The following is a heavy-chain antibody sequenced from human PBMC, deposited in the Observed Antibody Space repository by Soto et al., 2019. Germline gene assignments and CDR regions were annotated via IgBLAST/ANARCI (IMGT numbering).Heavy chain of an antibody. J-gene: IGHJ6*02. D-gene: IGHD3-10*01. Sequence: SVKVSCKTSGDKFKKNVFTWVRQAPGQGLEWMGGTIPALGKTHYIEKFQGRVTINVDDATRTVYMEVRDLTPEDTAIYYCARGPFRPSAMDVWGQATTVSVSS. CDR2: TIPALGKT. CDR3: ARGPFRPSAMDV. V-gene: IGHV1-69*10. CDR1: GDKFKKNV.